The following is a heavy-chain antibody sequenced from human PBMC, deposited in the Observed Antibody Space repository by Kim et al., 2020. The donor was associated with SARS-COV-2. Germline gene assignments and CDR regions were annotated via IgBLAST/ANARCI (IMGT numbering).Heavy chain of an antibody. Sequence: SETLSRTCTVSGGSISSYYWSWIRQSPGTGLEWIGYIYYTGSTNYNPSLKSRVTISVDTSRTQFSLKLTSVTAADTAVYYCARGGDDCGGGSCYHWFDPWGQGTLVTVSS. J-gene: IGHJ5*02. CDR2: IYYTGST. CDR3: ARGGDDCGGGSCYHWFDP. V-gene: IGHV4-59*08. D-gene: IGHD2-15*01. CDR1: GGSISSYY.